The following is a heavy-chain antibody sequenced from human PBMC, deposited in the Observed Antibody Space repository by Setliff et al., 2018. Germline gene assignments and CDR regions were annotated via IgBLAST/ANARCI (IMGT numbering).Heavy chain of an antibody. CDR1: GGSISSSSYY. CDR3: ARHRAGHIAALDY. CDR2: IYYSGST. Sequence: SETLSLTCTVSGGSISSSSYYWGWIRQPPGKGLEWIGSIYYSGSTYYNPSLKSRVTISVDTSKNQFSLRLSSVTAADTAVYYCARHRAGHIAALDYWGQGTLVTVSS. V-gene: IGHV4-39*01. D-gene: IGHD6-13*01. J-gene: IGHJ4*02.